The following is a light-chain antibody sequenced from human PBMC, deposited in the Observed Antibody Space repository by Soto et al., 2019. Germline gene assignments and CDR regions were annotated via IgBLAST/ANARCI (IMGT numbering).Light chain of an antibody. CDR2: AAS. Sequence: EIVLTQSPGTLSLSPGERATLSCRASQSVISNYLAWYQQXXXQAPRLLMYAASSRATGIPDRFXXXXXXXXXXLNISRLEPEDFAVYYCQQYGSSPYTFGQGTKLEI. CDR1: QSVISNY. CDR3: QQYGSSPYT. V-gene: IGKV3-20*01. J-gene: IGKJ2*01.